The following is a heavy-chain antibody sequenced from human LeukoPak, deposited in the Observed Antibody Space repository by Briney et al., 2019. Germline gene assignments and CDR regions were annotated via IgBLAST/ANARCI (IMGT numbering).Heavy chain of an antibody. V-gene: IGHV3-21*01. D-gene: IGHD2-2*01. Sequence: GSLRLSCAASGFTFDDYTMHWVRQAPGKGLEWVSSISSSSSYIYYADSVKGRFTISRDNAKNSLYLQMNSLRAEDTAVYYCARDRASQLRIYREGKWFDPWGQGTLVTVSS. CDR3: ARDRASQLRIYREGKWFDP. CDR1: GFTFDDYT. CDR2: ISSSSSYI. J-gene: IGHJ5*02.